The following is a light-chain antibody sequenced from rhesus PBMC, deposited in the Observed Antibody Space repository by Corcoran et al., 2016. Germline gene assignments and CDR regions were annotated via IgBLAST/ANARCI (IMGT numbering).Light chain of an antibody. CDR2: GAS. CDR1: QSVSSS. CDR3: QQYSDWPYS. V-gene: IGKV3-42*03. J-gene: IGKJ2*01. Sequence: EIVMTQSPATLSLSPGERATLSCRASQSVSSSLAWYHQKLGQAPRLLIYGASSRATGIPDRFSGGGSGTVFTLTISSLEPEDFAVYYCQQYSDWPYSFGQGTKVEIK.